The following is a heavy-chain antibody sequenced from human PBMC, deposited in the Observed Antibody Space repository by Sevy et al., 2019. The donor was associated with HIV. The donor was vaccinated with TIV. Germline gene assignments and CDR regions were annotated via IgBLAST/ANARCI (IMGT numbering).Heavy chain of an antibody. Sequence: GGSLRLSCAASGDTFADAWMSWVRQAPGKGLEWIGRIKSKGSGETKDYAVPVQGRVTVSRDDSKSTVYLQMNSLKSDDTAVYFCNWRRGFCGGDCSSSWGQGTLVTVSS. CDR2: IKSKGSGETK. CDR3: NWRRGFCGGDCSSS. D-gene: IGHD2-21*01. V-gene: IGHV3-15*01. J-gene: IGHJ4*02. CDR1: GDTFADAW.